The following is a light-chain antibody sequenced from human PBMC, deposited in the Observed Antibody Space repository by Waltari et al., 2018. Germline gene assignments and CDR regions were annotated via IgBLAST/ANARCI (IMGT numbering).Light chain of an antibody. J-gene: IGKJ3*01. CDR3: QQLNSYPVT. Sequence: PLTQSPSSLSASLGDRVTITCRASQGISSYLAWYQQNPGKPPKLLIYAASTLQSGVPSRFSGSGSGTDFTLTISSLQPEDFATYYCQQLNSYPVTFGPGTKVDIK. V-gene: IGKV1-9*01. CDR1: QGISSY. CDR2: AAS.